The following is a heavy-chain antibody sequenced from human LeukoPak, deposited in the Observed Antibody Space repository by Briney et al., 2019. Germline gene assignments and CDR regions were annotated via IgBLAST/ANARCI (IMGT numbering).Heavy chain of an antibody. CDR2: IIPIFGIA. D-gene: IGHD3-10*01. V-gene: IGHV1-69*04. Sequence: SVKVSCKASGGTFNRSGISWVRQAPGQGLEWMGRIIPIFGIANYAQKFQGRVTITADKSTSRGYMELSSLRSEDTAVYYCAREQSASGSYYMPYMDVWGQGTTVTISS. CDR1: GGTFNRSG. CDR3: AREQSASGSYYMPYMDV. J-gene: IGHJ6*02.